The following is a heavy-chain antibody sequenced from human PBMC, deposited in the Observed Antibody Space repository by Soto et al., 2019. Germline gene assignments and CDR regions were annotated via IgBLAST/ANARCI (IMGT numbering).Heavy chain of an antibody. V-gene: IGHV1-69*01. Sequence: QVQLVQSGAEVRKPGSSVRVACKASGDKFSTYAINWVRQVPGQGLEWLGGIITFFGAAMYAQKFQGRVTITADESATTAYMELSSLRSEDTAVYYCAPGGKERFRGSGMDVWGQGTTVTVSS. D-gene: IGHD1-1*01. CDR3: APGGKERFRGSGMDV. CDR1: GDKFSTYA. J-gene: IGHJ6*02. CDR2: IITFFGAA.